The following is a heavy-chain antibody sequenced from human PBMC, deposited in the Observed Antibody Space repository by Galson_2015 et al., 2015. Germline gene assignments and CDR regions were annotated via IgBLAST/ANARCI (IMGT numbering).Heavy chain of an antibody. V-gene: IGHV3-9*01. D-gene: IGHD2-21*01. J-gene: IGHJ3*02. CDR2: ISWDSGSI. CDR1: GFTFDDYA. Sequence: SLRLSCAASGFTFDDYAMHWVRHAPGKSLEWVSGISWDSGSIGYANSVKGRFTISRDNAKNSLYLQMNSLRAEDTALYYCAKEGGDSGCGGVDIWGQGTMVTVSS. CDR3: AKEGGDSGCGGVDI.